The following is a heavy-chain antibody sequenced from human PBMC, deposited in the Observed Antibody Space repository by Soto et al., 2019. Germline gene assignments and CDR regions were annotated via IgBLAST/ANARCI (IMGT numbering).Heavy chain of an antibody. V-gene: IGHV1-2*04. Sequence: GASVKVSCKASGYTFTGYYMHWVRQAPGQGLEWMGWINPNSGGTNYAQKFQGWVTMTRDTSISTAYMELSRLRSDDTAVYYCARDQLRYFDWLSITEGYYYGMDVWSQGTTVTVSS. CDR3: ARDQLRYFDWLSITEGYYYGMDV. CDR2: INPNSGGT. CDR1: GYTFTGYY. D-gene: IGHD3-9*01. J-gene: IGHJ6*02.